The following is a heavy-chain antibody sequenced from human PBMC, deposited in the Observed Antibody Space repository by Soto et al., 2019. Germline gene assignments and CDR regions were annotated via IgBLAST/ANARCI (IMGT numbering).Heavy chain of an antibody. CDR3: ARGQRFSDWFDP. CDR2: IYSSGST. V-gene: IGHV4-4*07. D-gene: IGHD3-3*01. J-gene: IGHJ5*02. Sequence: ETLSLTCTVTGGAISGYYWTWIRQSDGEGLEWIGRIYSSGSTNYNPSLKSRVTISLDTSMNYFSLRLSSVTAADTAVYYCARGQRFSDWFDPWGQGTLVTVSS. CDR1: GGAISGYY.